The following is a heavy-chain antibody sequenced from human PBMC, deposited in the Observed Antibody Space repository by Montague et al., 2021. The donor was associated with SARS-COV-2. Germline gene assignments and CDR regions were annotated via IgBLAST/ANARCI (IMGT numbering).Heavy chain of an antibody. CDR3: ARGGGSGYRYYFDY. CDR2: IYYSGRT. CDR1: GGSISSYY. Sequence: SETLSLTCTVSGGSISSYYWYWIRQPPGKGLEWIGNIYYSGRTNXNPSRRSRVTISVDTSKNQFSLKLSSVTAADTAVYYCARGGGSGYRYYFDYWGQGSLVTVSS. D-gene: IGHD3-22*01. V-gene: IGHV4-59*01. J-gene: IGHJ4*02.